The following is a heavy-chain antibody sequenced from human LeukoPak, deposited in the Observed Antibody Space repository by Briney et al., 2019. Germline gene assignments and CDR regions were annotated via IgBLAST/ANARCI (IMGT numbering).Heavy chain of an antibody. D-gene: IGHD1-26*01. CDR1: GFTFSSYL. V-gene: IGHV3-7*05. CDR3: ARWGQGFDY. J-gene: IGHJ4*02. Sequence: GSLRLSCEASGFTFSSYLMSWVRQAPGKGREWLVNIKQDGSEKYYVDSVKGRFTIPRENAKHSLYVQMNTLRAEHTAVYYCARWGQGFDYWGQGTLVTVSS. CDR2: IKQDGSEK.